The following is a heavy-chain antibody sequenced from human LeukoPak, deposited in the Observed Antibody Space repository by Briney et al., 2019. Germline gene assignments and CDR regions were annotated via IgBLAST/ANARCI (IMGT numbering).Heavy chain of an antibody. Sequence: PGGSLRLSCAASGFTVSTNYMSCVRQAPGKGLEWVSVIYSGGTTYYADSVKGRFTISRDNSKNTLYLQMNSLRAEDTAVYYCARAPSFDYWGQGTLVTVSS. J-gene: IGHJ4*02. CDR2: IYSGGTT. CDR1: GFTVSTNY. CDR3: ARAPSFDY. V-gene: IGHV3-53*01.